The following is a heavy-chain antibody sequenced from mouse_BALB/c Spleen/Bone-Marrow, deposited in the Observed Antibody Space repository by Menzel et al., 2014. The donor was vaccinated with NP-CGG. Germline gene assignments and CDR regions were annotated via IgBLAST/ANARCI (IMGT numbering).Heavy chain of an antibody. J-gene: IGHJ4*01. V-gene: IGHV1S56*01. CDR1: GYTFTSYY. CDR3: ARRGGMDY. CDR2: IYPGDGST. Sequence: VQLQQSGPELVKPGASVKMSCKASGYTFTSYYIHWVKQRPGQGLEWIGWIYPGDGSTKYNEKFKGKTTLTADKSSSTAYMLLSSLTSEASEIYFCARRGGMDYWGQGTSVTVSS.